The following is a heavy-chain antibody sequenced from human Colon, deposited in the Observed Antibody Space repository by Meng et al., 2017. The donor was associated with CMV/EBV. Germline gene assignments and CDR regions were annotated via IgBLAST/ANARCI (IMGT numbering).Heavy chain of an antibody. V-gene: IGHV3-11*01. CDR3: ARDFGGSDSN. J-gene: IGHJ4*02. CDR1: GFTFSDYY. Sequence: GESLKISCAASGFTFSDYYMSWIRQAPGKGLEWVSYISSSGSTIYYADSVKGRFTISRDNAKNSLYLQMNSLRVDDTAEYFCARDFGGSDSNWGQGTLVTVSS. D-gene: IGHD3-3*01. CDR2: ISSSGSTI.